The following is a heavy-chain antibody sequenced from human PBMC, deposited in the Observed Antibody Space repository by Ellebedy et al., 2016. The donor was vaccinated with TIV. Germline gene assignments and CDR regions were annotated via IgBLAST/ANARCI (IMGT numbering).Heavy chain of an antibody. J-gene: IGHJ4*02. CDR2: ISGDGVNT. CDR1: GFTFGSFA. D-gene: IGHD3-22*01. CDR3: AKGSSSGFNYDRVGFQY. Sequence: GGSLRLSCVASGFTFGSFAMHWVRQAPGKGLEWLSVISGDGVNTYSAASVKGRFTITRDNFKNTLFLQVNRLRAEDTAVYYCAKGSSSGFNYDRVGFQYWGQGTLVTVSS. V-gene: IGHV3-23*01.